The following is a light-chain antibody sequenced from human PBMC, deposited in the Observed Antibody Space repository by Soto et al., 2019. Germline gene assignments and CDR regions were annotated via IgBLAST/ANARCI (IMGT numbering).Light chain of an antibody. V-gene: IGKV1-5*01. J-gene: IGKJ1*01. Sequence: DIQMTQSPSTLSASVGDRVTITCRASQSVSTWLAWYQQKSGRAPRLLISDASSLQTGVPSRFSGSGSGTEFTLTISSLQPDDFATYYCQQYQGYSGTFGQGTKVDIK. CDR1: QSVSTW. CDR2: DAS. CDR3: QQYQGYSGT.